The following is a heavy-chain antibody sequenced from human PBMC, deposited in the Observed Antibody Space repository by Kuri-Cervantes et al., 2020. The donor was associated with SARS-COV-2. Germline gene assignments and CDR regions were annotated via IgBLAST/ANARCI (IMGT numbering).Heavy chain of an antibody. CDR2: ISASSAYI. CDR1: GFTLSKHN. CDR3: AREQYYDILTVLRRYYSYMDV. Sequence: GGSLRLSCSASGFTLSKHNMIWVRHAPGKGLELVSAISASSAYIYYADSMKGRFTISRDNAKNSLYLQFNSLRAEDTAMYYCAREQYYDILTVLRRYYSYMDVWGKGTTVTVSS. J-gene: IGHJ6*03. V-gene: IGHV3-21*01. D-gene: IGHD3-9*01.